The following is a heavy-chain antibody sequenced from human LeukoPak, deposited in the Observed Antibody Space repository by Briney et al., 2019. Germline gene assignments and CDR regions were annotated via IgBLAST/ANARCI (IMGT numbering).Heavy chain of an antibody. D-gene: IGHD6-19*01. CDR2: INSDGITA. CDR3: ARGGVGCFDY. Sequence: GGSLRLSCAASGFTSSNYWIHWVRQAPGKGLVWVSHINSDGITATYADSVKGRFTISRDNAKNTVYLQMNSLRAEDTAVYFCARGGVGCFDYWGQGALVTVSS. CDR1: GFTSSNYW. J-gene: IGHJ4*02. V-gene: IGHV3-74*01.